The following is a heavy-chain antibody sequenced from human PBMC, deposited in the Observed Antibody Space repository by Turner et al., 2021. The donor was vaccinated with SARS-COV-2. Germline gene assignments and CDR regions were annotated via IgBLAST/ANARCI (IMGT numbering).Heavy chain of an antibody. V-gene: IGHV3-9*01. CDR1: GFTFEDYA. D-gene: IGHD4-17*01. CDR2: ISWNSGSI. J-gene: IGHJ4*02. CDR3: AKDIGSGYGDYFDY. Sequence: EVQLVEAGGGLVQPGRSLRLSCAASGFTFEDYAMHWVRQAPGKGLEWVSGISWNSGSIGYADSVKGRFTISRDNAKNSLYLQMNSLRAEDTALYYCAKDIGSGYGDYFDYWGQGTLVTVSS.